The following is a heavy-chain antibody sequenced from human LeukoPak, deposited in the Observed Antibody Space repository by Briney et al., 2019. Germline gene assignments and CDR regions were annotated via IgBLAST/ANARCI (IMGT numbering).Heavy chain of an antibody. J-gene: IGHJ6*03. D-gene: IGHD6-6*01. V-gene: IGHV1-2*02. CDR2: INPNSGGT. CDR1: GYTFTGYY. Sequence: ASVKVSCKASGYTFTGYYMHWVRQAPGQGLEWMGWINPNSGGTNYAQKFQGRVTMTRDTSISTAYMELSRLRSDDTAVYYCARDSSSSGYYYYYYMDVWGKGTTVTVSS. CDR3: ARDSSSSGYYYYYYMDV.